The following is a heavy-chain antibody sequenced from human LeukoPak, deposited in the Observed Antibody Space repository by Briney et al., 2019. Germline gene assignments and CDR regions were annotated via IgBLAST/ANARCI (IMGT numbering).Heavy chain of an antibody. CDR2: ISSSSSYI. CDR3: ARSRYCSGGNCYLDAFDI. V-gene: IGHV3-21*01. D-gene: IGHD2-15*01. Sequence: GGSLRLSCAASGFTFSSYSMNWVRQAPGKGLEWVSSISSSSSYIYYADSVRGRFTISRDNAKNSLYLQMNSLRAEDTAVYYCARSRYCSGGNCYLDAFDIWGQGTTVTVSS. CDR1: GFTFSSYS. J-gene: IGHJ3*02.